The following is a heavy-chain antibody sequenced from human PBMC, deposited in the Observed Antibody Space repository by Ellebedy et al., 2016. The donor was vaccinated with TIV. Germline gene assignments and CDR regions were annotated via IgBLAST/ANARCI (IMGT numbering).Heavy chain of an antibody. J-gene: IGHJ5*02. Sequence: MPSETLSLTCTVSGGSISIYYWSWIRQPLGKGLAWIGYIYYSGSTNYNPSLKSRVTISVDTSKNQFSLKLSSVTAADTAVYYCARRSYGDYEYWFDPWGQGTLVTVSS. CDR2: IYYSGST. CDR1: GGSISIYY. CDR3: ARRSYGDYEYWFDP. V-gene: IGHV4-59*08. D-gene: IGHD4-17*01.